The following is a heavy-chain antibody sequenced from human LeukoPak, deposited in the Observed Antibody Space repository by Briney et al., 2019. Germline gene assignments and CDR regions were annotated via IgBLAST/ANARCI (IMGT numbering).Heavy chain of an antibody. J-gene: IGHJ4*02. V-gene: IGHV1-18*01. Sequence: ASVKVSCKASGYTFTSYGISRVRQAPGQGLEWMGWISAYNGNTNYAQKLQGRVTMTTDTSTSTAYMELRRLRSDDTAVYYCARPPVYSSGWDPFDYWGQGTLVTVSS. CDR2: ISAYNGNT. CDR1: GYTFTSYG. D-gene: IGHD6-19*01. CDR3: ARPPVYSSGWDPFDY.